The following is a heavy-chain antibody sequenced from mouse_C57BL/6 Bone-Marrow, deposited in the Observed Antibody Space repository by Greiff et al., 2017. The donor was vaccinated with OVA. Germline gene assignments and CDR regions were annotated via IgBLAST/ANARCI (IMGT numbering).Heavy chain of an antibody. J-gene: IGHJ1*03. Sequence: QVQLQQPGAELVKPGASVKMSCKASGYTFTSYWITWVKQRPGQGLEWIGDIYPGSGSTNYNKKFKSKATLTVDTSSSTAYMQLSSLTSEDSAVYYCARRNYYGSSYGGYFEVWGTGPTVTFSS. CDR1: GYTFTSYW. D-gene: IGHD1-1*01. CDR3: ARRNYYGSSYGGYFEV. CDR2: IYPGSGST. V-gene: IGHV1-55*01.